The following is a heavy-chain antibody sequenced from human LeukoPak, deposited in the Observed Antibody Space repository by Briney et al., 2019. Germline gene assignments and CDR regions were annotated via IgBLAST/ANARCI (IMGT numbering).Heavy chain of an antibody. V-gene: IGHV1-18*01. CDR3: ARANEQWLVRYYFAS. CDR1: GYTFTSYG. J-gene: IGHJ4*02. Sequence: ASVKVSCKASGYTFTSYGISWVRQAPGQGLEWMGWISAYNGNTNYAQKLQGRVTMTTDTSTSTAYMELRSLRSDDTAVYYRARANEQWLVRYYFASWGQGTLVTVSS. CDR2: ISAYNGNT. D-gene: IGHD6-19*01.